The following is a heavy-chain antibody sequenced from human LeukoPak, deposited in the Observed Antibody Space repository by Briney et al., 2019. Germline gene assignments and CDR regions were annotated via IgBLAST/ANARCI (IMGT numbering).Heavy chain of an antibody. J-gene: IGHJ3*01. CDR3: ARDNAGLVKHLDAFDL. V-gene: IGHV3-33*01. Sequence: GGSLRLSCAASGFIFSDYGMHWVRQAPGKGLEWVAVIWNGGSNTYYGDSVKGLFTISRDNSKNTVYLQMNSLRAEDTAVYYCARDNAGLVKHLDAFDLWGQGTMVTVAS. CDR2: IWNGGSNT. D-gene: IGHD1-26*01. CDR1: GFIFSDYG.